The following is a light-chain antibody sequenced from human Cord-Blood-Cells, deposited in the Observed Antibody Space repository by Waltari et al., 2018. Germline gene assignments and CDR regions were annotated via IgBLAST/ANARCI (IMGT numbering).Light chain of an antibody. CDR3: QQLNSYPT. CDR1: QGISSY. CDR2: AAS. J-gene: IGKJ5*01. V-gene: IGKV1-9*01. Sequence: DIQLTQSPSFLSASVGDRVTITCRASQGISSYLAWYQQKPGKAPKLLIYAASTLQSGVPSRFSSSGSGTEFTLTISSLQPEDFATYYCQQLNSYPTFGQGTRLEIK.